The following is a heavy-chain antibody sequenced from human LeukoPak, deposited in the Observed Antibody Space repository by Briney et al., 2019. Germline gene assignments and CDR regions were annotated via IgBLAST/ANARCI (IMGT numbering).Heavy chain of an antibody. V-gene: IGHV4-59*01. J-gene: IGHJ5*02. Sequence: SETLSLTCTVSGGSISSYYWSWIRQPPGKGLEWIGYIYYSGSTNYNPSLKSRVTISVDTSKNQFSLKLSSVTAADTAVYYCASSLAIGWFDPWGQGTLVTVSS. D-gene: IGHD2-2*01. CDR1: GGSISSYY. CDR3: ASSLAIGWFDP. CDR2: IYYSGST.